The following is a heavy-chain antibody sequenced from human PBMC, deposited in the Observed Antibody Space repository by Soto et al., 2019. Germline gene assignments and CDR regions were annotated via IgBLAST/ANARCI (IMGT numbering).Heavy chain of an antibody. CDR3: ARDPLFSSWYWYFDL. D-gene: IGHD6-13*01. J-gene: IGHJ2*01. CDR2: INPSGGST. Sequence: GPSVKVSCKASGYTFTSYYMHWVRQAPGQGLEWMGIINPSGGSTSYAQKFQGRVTMTRDTSTSTVYMELSSLRSEDTAVYYCARDPLFSSWYWYFDLWGRGTLVTVSS. V-gene: IGHV1-46*01. CDR1: GYTFTSYY.